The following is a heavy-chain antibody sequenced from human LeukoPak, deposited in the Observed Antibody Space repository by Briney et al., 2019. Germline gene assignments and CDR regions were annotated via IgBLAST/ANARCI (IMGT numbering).Heavy chain of an antibody. CDR3: ARDRFWGSAYFDY. J-gene: IGHJ4*02. CDR2: IYYSGST. CDR1: GGSISSYY. V-gene: IGHV4-59*01. Sequence: SETLSLTCTVSGGSISSYYWSWIRQPPGKGLEWIGYIYYSGSTNYNPSLKSRVTISVDTSKNQFSLKLSSVTAADTAVYYCARDRFWGSAYFDYWGQGTLVTVSS. D-gene: IGHD7-27*01.